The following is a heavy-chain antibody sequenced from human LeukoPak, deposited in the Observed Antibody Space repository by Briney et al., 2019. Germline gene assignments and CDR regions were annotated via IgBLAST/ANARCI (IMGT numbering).Heavy chain of an antibody. CDR2: IYTSGST. Sequence: PSETLSLTCTVSGGSISSGSYYWSWIRQPAGKGLEWIGRIYTSGSTNYNPSLKSRVTMSVDTSKNQFSLKLSSVTAADTAVYYCARVKAAAGTPPAFYYYMDVWGKGTTVTISS. V-gene: IGHV4-61*02. D-gene: IGHD6-13*01. CDR1: GGSISSGSYY. CDR3: ARVKAAAGTPPAFYYYMDV. J-gene: IGHJ6*03.